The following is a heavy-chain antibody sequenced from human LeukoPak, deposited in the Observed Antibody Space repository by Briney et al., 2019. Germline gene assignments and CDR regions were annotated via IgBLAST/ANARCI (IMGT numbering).Heavy chain of an antibody. CDR3: AKIFVRGHGHSETG. CDR2: ISGSGGST. V-gene: IGHV3-23*01. D-gene: IGHD1-26*01. CDR1: GFTFSSYA. J-gene: IGHJ4*02. Sequence: GGSLRLSCAASGFTFSSYAMSWVRQAPGKGLEWVSAISGSGGSTYYADSVKGRFTISRDNSKNTLYLQMNSLRAEDTAVYYCAKIFVRGHGHSETGWGQGTLVTVSS.